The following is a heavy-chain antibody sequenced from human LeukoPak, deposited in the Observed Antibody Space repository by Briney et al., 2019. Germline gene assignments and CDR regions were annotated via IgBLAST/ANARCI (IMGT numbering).Heavy chain of an antibody. D-gene: IGHD3-22*01. J-gene: IGHJ3*01. CDR1: GGSITNSW. CDR3: VRIFDRDV. Sequence: SETLSLTCTVSGGSITNSWWSWIRHSAGRGMQWIGRIQATGTTNYNPSLKSRVSMSLDMSTKQFSLTLSAVSVADTATYYCVRIFDRDVWGQGALVTVSP. CDR2: IQATGTT. V-gene: IGHV4-4*07.